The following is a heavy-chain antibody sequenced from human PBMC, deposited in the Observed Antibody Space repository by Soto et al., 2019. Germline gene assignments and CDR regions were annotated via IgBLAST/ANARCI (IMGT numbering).Heavy chain of an antibody. Sequence: QVQLVQSGAEVKKPGASVKVSCKASGYTFNMYGIHCVRQAPGQSPEWMGWINAGNGNTKYSQSLQDRVAISRDTSASAAYMELFSLRSEDTALYYCARAPTTAYNGDYFQSGPAYWGQGTLVTVSS. V-gene: IGHV1-3*01. CDR3: ARAPTTAYNGDYFQSGPAY. D-gene: IGHD4-17*01. CDR1: GYTFNMYG. J-gene: IGHJ4*02. CDR2: INAGNGNT.